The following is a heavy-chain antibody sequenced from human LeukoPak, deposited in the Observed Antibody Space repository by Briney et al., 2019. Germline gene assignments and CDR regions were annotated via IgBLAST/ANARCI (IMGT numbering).Heavy chain of an antibody. V-gene: IGHV3-30*02. Sequence: HPGGSLRLSCAASGFTFSSYGKHWVRPAPGKGRGWVAFIRYDGSDKYYADSVKGRFTISRDNSKNTLYLQMNSLRAEDTAAYYCANLPIRGSGSYYTDYWGQGTLVTVSS. CDR1: GFTFSSYG. J-gene: IGHJ4*02. CDR2: IRYDGSDK. D-gene: IGHD3-10*01. CDR3: ANLPIRGSGSYYTDY.